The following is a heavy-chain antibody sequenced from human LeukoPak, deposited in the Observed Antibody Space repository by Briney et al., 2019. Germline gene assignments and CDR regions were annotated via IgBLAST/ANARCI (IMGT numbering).Heavy chain of an antibody. CDR3: ARDGDPLESLYYYGMDV. CDR2: ISGHSGNT. Sequence: ASVKVSCTASGYTFIGYGISWVRQAPGQGLEWMGWISGHSGNTDYAQKLQDRVTMTTDTSTSTASMELRSLTYDDTAVYYCARDGDPLESLYYYGMDVWGQGTPVTVSS. D-gene: IGHD3-3*01. V-gene: IGHV1-18*01. CDR1: GYTFIGYG. J-gene: IGHJ6*02.